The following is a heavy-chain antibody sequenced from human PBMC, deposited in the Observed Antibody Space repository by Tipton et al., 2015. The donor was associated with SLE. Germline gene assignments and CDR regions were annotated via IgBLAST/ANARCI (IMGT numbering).Heavy chain of an antibody. D-gene: IGHD6-6*01. CDR1: GYTFTTYG. CDR3: ASSIAGVYYFDY. Sequence: QLVQSGVEVKKPGASVRVSCKASGYTFTTYGISWVRQAPGQGLEWMGWISTYNGNTNYAQKLQGRVTMTSDTSTSTAYMELRSLRSDDTAVYYCASSIAGVYYFDYWGQGTLVTVSS. CDR2: ISTYNGNT. J-gene: IGHJ4*02. V-gene: IGHV1-18*01.